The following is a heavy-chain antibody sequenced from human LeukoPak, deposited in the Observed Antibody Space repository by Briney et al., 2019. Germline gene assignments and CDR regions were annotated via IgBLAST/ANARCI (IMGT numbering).Heavy chain of an antibody. J-gene: IGHJ3*02. D-gene: IGHD2-21*02. Sequence: GGSLRLSCAASGFTFSSYWMHWVRQAPGKGLVWVSRINSDGSSTSYADSVKGRFTISRDNAKNTLYLQMNSLRAEDTAVYYCAREMVTPWAFDIWGQGTMVTVSS. CDR2: INSDGSST. CDR3: AREMVTPWAFDI. V-gene: IGHV3-74*01. CDR1: GFTFSSYW.